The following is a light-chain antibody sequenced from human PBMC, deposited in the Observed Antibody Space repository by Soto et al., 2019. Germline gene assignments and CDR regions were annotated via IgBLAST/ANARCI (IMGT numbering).Light chain of an antibody. CDR1: QSVSSVY. CDR3: QQYVGSSIT. CDR2: GTS. Sequence: EIVLTQSPGTLSLSPGERASLSCRASQSVSSVYLAWYQQKPGQAPSLLIYGTSNRATGIPDRFSGSGSGTDFTLTISRLEPEDFALYYCQQYVGSSITFGQGTRLEIK. J-gene: IGKJ5*01. V-gene: IGKV3-20*01.